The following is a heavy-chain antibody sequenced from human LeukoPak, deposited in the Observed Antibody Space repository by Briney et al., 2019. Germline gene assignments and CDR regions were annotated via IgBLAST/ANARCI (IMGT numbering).Heavy chain of an antibody. J-gene: IGHJ4*02. CDR3: ARGRGYSGSYYVDY. Sequence: SETLSLTCAVYGGSFSGYYWSWIRQPPGKGLEWIGEINHSGSTNYNPSLKSRVTISVDTSKNQFSLKLSSVTAADTAVYYCARGRGYSGSYYVDYWGQGTLVTVSS. D-gene: IGHD1-26*01. CDR1: GGSFSGYY. CDR2: INHSGST. V-gene: IGHV4-34*01.